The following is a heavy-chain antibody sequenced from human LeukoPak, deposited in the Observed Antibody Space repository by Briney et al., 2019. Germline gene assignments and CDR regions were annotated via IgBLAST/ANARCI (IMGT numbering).Heavy chain of an antibody. V-gene: IGHV5-51*01. D-gene: IGHD5-18*01. J-gene: IGHJ5*02. CDR1: GYSFPNYC. CDR3: ARGYSYGYRNYFDP. CDR2: IYPDDSDT. Sequence: GESLKISCKGSGYSFPNYCIGWVRQMPGKGLEWMGIIYPDDSDTTYSPSFQGQVTISADKSSSTAYLQWSTLKASDTAMYYCARGYSYGYRNYFDPWGQGTLVTVSS.